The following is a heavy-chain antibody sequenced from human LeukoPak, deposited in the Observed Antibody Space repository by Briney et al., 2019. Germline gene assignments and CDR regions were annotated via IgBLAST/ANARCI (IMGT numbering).Heavy chain of an antibody. Sequence: SQTLSLTCAISGDSVSSNNAAWNWIRQSPSRGLEWLGRTYYRSKWYNDYAVSVKSRITINPDTSKNQFSLQLNSVTPEDTAVYYCARSYYDILTGYHWDAFDIWGQGTMVTVSS. J-gene: IGHJ3*02. V-gene: IGHV6-1*01. CDR1: GDSVSSNNAA. CDR2: TYYRSKWYN. D-gene: IGHD3-9*01. CDR3: ARSYYDILTGYHWDAFDI.